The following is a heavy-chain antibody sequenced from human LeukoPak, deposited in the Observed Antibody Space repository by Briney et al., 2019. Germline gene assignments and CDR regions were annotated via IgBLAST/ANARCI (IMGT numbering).Heavy chain of an antibody. D-gene: IGHD1-26*01. V-gene: IGHV3-74*01. CDR2: INPEETTI. CDR3: GRGGAGLADY. CDR1: GFTFSKYW. Sequence: GESLRLSCAVSGFTFSKYWMHWVRQAPEKGLVWVSRINPEETTINYADSVKGRFTISRDNAKSTLYLQMDSLRPEDSALYYCGRGGAGLADYWGPGTLVTVSS. J-gene: IGHJ4*02.